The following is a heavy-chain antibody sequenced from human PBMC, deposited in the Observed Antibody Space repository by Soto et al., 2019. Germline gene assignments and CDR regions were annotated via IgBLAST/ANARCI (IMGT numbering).Heavy chain of an antibody. CDR3: ARVPGYSSGWYWYFDL. Sequence: QVQLVESGGGVVQPGRSLRLSCAASGFTFSSYGMHWVRQAPGKGLEWVAVIWYDGSNKYYADSVKGRFTISRDNSKNTLYLQMNRLRAEDTAVYYCARVPGYSSGWYWYFDLWGRGTLVTVSS. CDR1: GFTFSSYG. V-gene: IGHV3-33*01. CDR2: IWYDGSNK. D-gene: IGHD6-19*01. J-gene: IGHJ2*01.